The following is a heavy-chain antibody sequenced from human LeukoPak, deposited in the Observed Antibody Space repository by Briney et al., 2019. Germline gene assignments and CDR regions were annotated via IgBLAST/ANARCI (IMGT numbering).Heavy chain of an antibody. J-gene: IGHJ4*02. CDR3: ARESHGYCSSTSCLAEFDY. Sequence: SETLSLTCTVSGGSISSYYWSWIRQPAGEGLEWIGRIYTSGSTNYNPSLKSRVTMSVDTSKNQFSLKLSSVTAADTAVYYCARESHGYCSSTSCLAEFDYWGQGTLVTVSS. D-gene: IGHD2-2*01. V-gene: IGHV4-4*07. CDR2: IYTSGST. CDR1: GGSISSYY.